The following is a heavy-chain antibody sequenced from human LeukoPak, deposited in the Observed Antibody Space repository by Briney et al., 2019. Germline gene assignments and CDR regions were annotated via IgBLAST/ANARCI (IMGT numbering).Heavy chain of an antibody. CDR1: GFTFSSYG. D-gene: IGHD2-15*01. Sequence: GGSLRLSCAASGFTFSSYGMHWVRQAPGKGLEWVAVIWYDGSNKYYADSVKGRFTISRDNSKNTLYLQMNSLRAEDTAIYYCAKDTAVVVTAPFDYWGQGTLVTVSS. J-gene: IGHJ4*02. CDR2: IWYDGSNK. V-gene: IGHV3-33*06. CDR3: AKDTAVVVTAPFDY.